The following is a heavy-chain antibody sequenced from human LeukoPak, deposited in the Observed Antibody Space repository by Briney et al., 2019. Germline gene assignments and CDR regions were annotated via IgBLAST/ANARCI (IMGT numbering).Heavy chain of an antibody. D-gene: IGHD3-3*01. Sequence: PGGSLRPSCAASGFTFSSYEMNWVRQAPGKGLEWVSYISSSGSTIYYADSVKGRFTISRDNAKNSLYLQMNSLRAEDTAVYYCARTNYDFWSGYYTALDYWGQGTLVTVSS. CDR1: GFTFSSYE. CDR2: ISSSGSTI. V-gene: IGHV3-48*03. CDR3: ARTNYDFWSGYYTALDY. J-gene: IGHJ4*02.